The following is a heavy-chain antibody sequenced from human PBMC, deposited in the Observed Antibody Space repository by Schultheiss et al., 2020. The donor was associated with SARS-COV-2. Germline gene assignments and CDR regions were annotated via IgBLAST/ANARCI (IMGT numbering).Heavy chain of an antibody. D-gene: IGHD2-2*01. Sequence: ASVKVSCTTSGYTFTVHYMHWVRQAPGQGLEWMGWINPASGDTYYAQKFQGRVTMTRDTSTSTVYMELSSLKTEDTAVYYCTALPDEEYCSSTSCPTQGSNYGMDVWGQGTTVTVSS. J-gene: IGHJ6*02. CDR2: INPASGDT. V-gene: IGHV1-2*02. CDR3: TALPDEEYCSSTSCPTQGSNYGMDV. CDR1: GYTFTVHY.